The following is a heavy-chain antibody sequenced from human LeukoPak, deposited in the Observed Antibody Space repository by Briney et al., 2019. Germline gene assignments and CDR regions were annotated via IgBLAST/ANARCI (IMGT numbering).Heavy chain of an antibody. D-gene: IGHD1-26*01. CDR3: AKRTASGSYDY. J-gene: IGHJ4*02. V-gene: IGHV3-48*04. CDR2: ISSGSGAT. Sequence: GGSLTLSCAASGFTFGTYSMNWVRQAPGKGLEWVSYISSGSGATYYADSVKGRFTISRDHAKNSLNLQMNSLRAEDTAVYYCAKRTASGSYDYWGQGTLVTVSS. CDR1: GFTFGTYS.